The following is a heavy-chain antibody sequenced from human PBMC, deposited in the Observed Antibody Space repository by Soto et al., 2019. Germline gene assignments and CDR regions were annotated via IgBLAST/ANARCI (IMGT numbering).Heavy chain of an antibody. D-gene: IGHD3-3*01. Sequence: EASVKVSCKASGGTFSSYAISWVRQAPGQGLEWMGGIIPIFGTANYAQKFQGRVTITADESTSTAYMELSSLRSEDTAVYYCAGRITIFSRFDPWGQGTLVTVSS. CDR2: IIPIFGTA. J-gene: IGHJ5*02. V-gene: IGHV1-69*13. CDR3: AGRITIFSRFDP. CDR1: GGTFSSYA.